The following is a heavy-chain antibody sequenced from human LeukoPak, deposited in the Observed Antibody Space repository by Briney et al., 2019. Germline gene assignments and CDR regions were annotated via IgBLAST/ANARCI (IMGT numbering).Heavy chain of an antibody. Sequence: GGSLRLSCAASGFTFSNAWMTWVRQAPGKGLEWVGRIKSKTAGGTTDYAAPVRGRFTISRDDSKNTLYLQMGSLKTEDTAVYYCTTGESMVGTTIHVRWADWGQGALVTVSS. CDR2: IKSKTAGGTT. CDR3: TTGESMVGTTIHVRWAD. V-gene: IGHV3-15*01. J-gene: IGHJ4*02. D-gene: IGHD1-26*01. CDR1: GFTFSNAW.